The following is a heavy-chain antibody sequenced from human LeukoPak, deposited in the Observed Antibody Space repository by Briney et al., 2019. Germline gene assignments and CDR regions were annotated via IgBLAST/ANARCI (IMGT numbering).Heavy chain of an antibody. Sequence: PSQTLSPTCTVSGGSISSGDYYWSWIRQPPGKGLEWIGYIYYTVSTFFNPSLKSRVAISVDTSKNLFSLKLTSVTAADTAVYYCARNDCSSTSCQFGDAFDIWGQGAMVTVSS. J-gene: IGHJ3*02. V-gene: IGHV4-30-4*08. CDR2: IYYTVST. CDR3: ARNDCSSTSCQFGDAFDI. CDR1: GGSISSGDYY. D-gene: IGHD2-2*01.